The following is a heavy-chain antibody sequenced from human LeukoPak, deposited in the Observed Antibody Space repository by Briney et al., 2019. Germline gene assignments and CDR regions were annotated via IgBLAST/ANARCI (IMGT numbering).Heavy chain of an antibody. Sequence: GGSLRLSCAASGFAFSSLDMGRVRQAPGKGLEWVSAISDSGDRTYYADSVKGRFTLSRDNSKNTLYLQMNSLRAEDTAVYYCAKDARRSSGWWFFDHWGQGTLVTVSS. J-gene: IGHJ4*02. CDR3: AKDARRSSGWWFFDH. CDR1: GFAFSSLD. CDR2: ISDSGDRT. V-gene: IGHV3-23*01. D-gene: IGHD6-19*01.